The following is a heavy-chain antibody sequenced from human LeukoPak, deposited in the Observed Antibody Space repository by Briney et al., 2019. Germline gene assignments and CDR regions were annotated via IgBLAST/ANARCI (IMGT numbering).Heavy chain of an antibody. Sequence: ASVKVSCKASGYTFISYQMHWVRQAPGQGLEWMGIINPTGGSTSHAQKFQGRVTMTRDTSTSTVYMELSSLRSEDTAVYYCARMGSSSCFDYWGQGTLVTVSS. CDR1: GYTFISYQ. CDR2: INPTGGST. CDR3: ARMGSSSCFDY. V-gene: IGHV1-46*01. D-gene: IGHD6-6*01. J-gene: IGHJ4*02.